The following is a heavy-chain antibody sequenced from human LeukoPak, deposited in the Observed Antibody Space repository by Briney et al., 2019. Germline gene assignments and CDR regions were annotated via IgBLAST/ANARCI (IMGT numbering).Heavy chain of an antibody. D-gene: IGHD3-10*01. Sequence: GGSLRLSCAASGITFSDHYMNWIRQAPGKGLEWVSYISSSGRTIDYADSVKGRFTISRDSAKKSLYLQMNSLRTEDTAVYYCARTKSENAYGQHHGLDNWGQGILVTVSS. CDR1: GITFSDHY. CDR3: ARTKSENAYGQHHGLDN. CDR2: ISSSGRTI. V-gene: IGHV3-11*01. J-gene: IGHJ4*02.